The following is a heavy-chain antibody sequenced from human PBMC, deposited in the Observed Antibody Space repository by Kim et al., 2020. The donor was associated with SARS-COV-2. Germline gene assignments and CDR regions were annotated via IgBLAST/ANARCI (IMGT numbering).Heavy chain of an antibody. CDR3: VREKPLYSSGWYGYFDY. CDR1: GGSTSSSSHY. CDR2: IYYSGTT. V-gene: IGHV4-39*02. D-gene: IGHD6-19*01. Sequence: SETLSLTCTVSGGSTSSSSHYWGWIRQPPGKGLEWIGSIYYSGTTYYNPSLKSRVTISLDTSKNQFSLKLSSVTAADTAVYYCVREKPLYSSGWYGYFDYWGQRTLVTVSS. J-gene: IGHJ4*02.